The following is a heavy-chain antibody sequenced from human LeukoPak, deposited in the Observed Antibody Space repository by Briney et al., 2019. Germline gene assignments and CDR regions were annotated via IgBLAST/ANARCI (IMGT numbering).Heavy chain of an antibody. V-gene: IGHV1-69*05. CDR1: GGTFSSYA. Sequence: ASVKVSCKASGGTFSSYAISWVRQAPGQGLEWMGGIIPIFGTANYAQKFQGRVTITTDESTSTAYMELSSLRSEDTAVYYCARDDQYSSSPGYMDVWGKGTTVTVSS. D-gene: IGHD6-6*01. CDR3: ARDDQYSSSPGYMDV. J-gene: IGHJ6*03. CDR2: IIPIFGTA.